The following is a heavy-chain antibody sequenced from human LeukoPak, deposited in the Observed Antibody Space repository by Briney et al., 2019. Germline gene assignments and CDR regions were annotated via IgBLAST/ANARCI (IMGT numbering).Heavy chain of an antibody. Sequence: SETLSLXCTVSGGSISSSSYYWGWIRQPPGKGLEWIGSIYYSGITYYNPSLKSRVTISVDTSKNQFSLKLSSVTAADTAVYYCARLVGVVSLLDVWGKGTTVTVSS. CDR2: IYYSGIT. V-gene: IGHV4-39*01. D-gene: IGHD3-3*01. CDR1: GGSISSSSYY. J-gene: IGHJ6*04. CDR3: ARLVGVVSLLDV.